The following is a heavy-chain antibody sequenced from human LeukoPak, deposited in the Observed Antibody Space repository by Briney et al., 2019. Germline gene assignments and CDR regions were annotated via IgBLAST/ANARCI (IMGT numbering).Heavy chain of an antibody. CDR3: ARMKWELRKVFDY. V-gene: IGHV4-59*01. J-gene: IGHJ4*02. CDR2: IYYSGST. D-gene: IGHD1-26*01. Sequence: SETLSLTCTVSGGSISSYYWSWIRQPPGKGLEWIGYIYYSGSTNYNPSLKSRVTISVDTSKNQFSLKLSSVTAADTAVYYCARMKWELRKVFDYWSQGTLVTVSS. CDR1: GGSISSYY.